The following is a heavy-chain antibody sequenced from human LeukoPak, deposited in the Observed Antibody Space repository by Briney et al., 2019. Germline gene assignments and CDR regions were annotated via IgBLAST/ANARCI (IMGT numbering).Heavy chain of an antibody. D-gene: IGHD5-12*01. Sequence: GESLKISCKGSGYSFTSYWIAWVRQMPGKGLEWMGIIYPGDSDTRYRPSFQGQVTISVDTSISTAYLQWSSLKASDTAIYYCARRHGGYAQDYWGQGTLVTVSS. CDR1: GYSFTSYW. V-gene: IGHV5-51*01. J-gene: IGHJ4*02. CDR2: IYPGDSDT. CDR3: ARRHGGYAQDY.